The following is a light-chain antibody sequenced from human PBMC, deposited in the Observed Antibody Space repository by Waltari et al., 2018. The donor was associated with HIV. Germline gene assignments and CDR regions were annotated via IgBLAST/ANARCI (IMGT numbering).Light chain of an antibody. CDR2: GNN. CDR1: SSNIGARAHVD. V-gene: IGLV1-40*01. CDR3: QSYDTRLSGSV. Sequence: QSVLTQPPSVSGAPGQTVPISCTGSSSNIGARAHVDVHWYQQLPGTAPKLLIYGNNNRPSGVPDRFSGSKSGASASLAITGLQAEDEADYYCQSYDTRLSGSVFGGGTKLTVL. J-gene: IGLJ3*02.